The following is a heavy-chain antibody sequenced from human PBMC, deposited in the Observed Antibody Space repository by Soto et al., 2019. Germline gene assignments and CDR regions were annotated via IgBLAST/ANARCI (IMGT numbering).Heavy chain of an antibody. Sequence: GGSLRLSCAASGFTFSNAWMNWVRQAPGKGLEWVGRIKSKTNGETTDYAAPVKGRFTISRDDSKNTLYLQMNSLKTEDTAVYYCTTDKTVYCGGDCWDYGMDVWGQGTTVTVSS. J-gene: IGHJ6*02. CDR3: TTDKTVYCGGDCWDYGMDV. V-gene: IGHV3-15*07. CDR1: GFTFSNAW. CDR2: IKSKTNGETT. D-gene: IGHD2-21*02.